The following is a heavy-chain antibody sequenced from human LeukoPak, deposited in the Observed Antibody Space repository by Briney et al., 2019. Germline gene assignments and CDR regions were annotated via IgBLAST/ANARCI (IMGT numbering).Heavy chain of an antibody. CDR3: VRFDYGDYDDAFDF. V-gene: IGHV3-7*01. Sequence: GGXXRLSCAASGFTFNNHWMSWVRQAPGKGLEWVANIKQDGSEKYYADSVKGRFTISRDNVKNSLYLQMNSLRAEDTAVYYCVRFDYGDYDDAFDFWGQGTMVTVSS. D-gene: IGHD4-17*01. J-gene: IGHJ3*01. CDR1: GFTFNNHW. CDR2: IKQDGSEK.